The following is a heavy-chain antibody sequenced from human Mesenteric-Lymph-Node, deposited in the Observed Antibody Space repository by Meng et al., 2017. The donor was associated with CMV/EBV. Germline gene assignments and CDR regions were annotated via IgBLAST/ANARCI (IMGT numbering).Heavy chain of an antibody. CDR3: ARGQRHSIAAALSWFDP. CDR1: GGSISSSSHY. D-gene: IGHD6-13*01. CDR2: IYYIGST. V-gene: IGHV4-39*02. Sequence: GSLRLSCTVSGGSISSSSHYWGWIRQSPGRGLEWIGSIYYIGSTYYNPSLKSRVTISVDRSKNHFSLELSSVTAADTAVYYCARGQRHSIAAALSWFDPWGQGTLVTVSS. J-gene: IGHJ5*02.